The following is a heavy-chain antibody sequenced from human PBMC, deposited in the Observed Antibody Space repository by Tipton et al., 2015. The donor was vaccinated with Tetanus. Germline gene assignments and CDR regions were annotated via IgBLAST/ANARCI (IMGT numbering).Heavy chain of an antibody. CDR2: IYHSESA. CDR1: GGSLSGYH. Sequence: LRLSCTVSGGSLSGYHWNWIRQSPGKGLEWIGNIYHSESANYNPSLKSRVTISVDTSKNQITLTLKSVTAADTALYYCARANYNFPKKGPFDSWGQGTLVIVSS. V-gene: IGHV4-59*01. J-gene: IGHJ4*02. CDR3: ARANYNFPKKGPFDS. D-gene: IGHD3-3*01.